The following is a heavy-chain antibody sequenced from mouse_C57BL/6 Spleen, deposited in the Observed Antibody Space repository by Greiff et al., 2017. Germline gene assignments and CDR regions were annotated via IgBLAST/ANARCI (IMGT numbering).Heavy chain of an antibody. Sequence: EVKLMESGGGLVQPKGSLKLSCAASGFSFNTYAMNWVRQAPGKGLEWVARIRSKSNNYATYYADSVKDRFTISRDDSESMLYLQMNNLKTEDTAMYYCVRHNGYGSTDYAMDYWGQGTSVTVSS. V-gene: IGHV10-1*01. D-gene: IGHD1-1*01. J-gene: IGHJ4*01. CDR3: VRHNGYGSTDYAMDY. CDR2: IRSKSNNYAT. CDR1: GFSFNTYA.